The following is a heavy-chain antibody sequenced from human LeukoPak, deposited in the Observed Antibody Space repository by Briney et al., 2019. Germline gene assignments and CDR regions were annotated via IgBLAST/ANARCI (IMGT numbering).Heavy chain of an antibody. D-gene: IGHD6-13*01. CDR2: IDYSGNT. V-gene: IGHV4-39*01. CDR1: GGSISSSSYN. Sequence: ASETLSLTCTVSGGSISSSSYNWGWIRQPPGKGLEWIGSIDYSGNTYSNPSLKSRAIISVDTSKNQFSLKLSSVTATDTAVYYCARPPGIAAAWFDPWGQGTLVTVSS. CDR3: ARPPGIAAAWFDP. J-gene: IGHJ5*02.